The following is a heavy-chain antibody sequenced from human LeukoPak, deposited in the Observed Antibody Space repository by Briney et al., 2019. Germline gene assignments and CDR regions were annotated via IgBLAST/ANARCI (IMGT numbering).Heavy chain of an antibody. D-gene: IGHD3-22*01. J-gene: IGHJ4*02. Sequence: ASVKVSCKVSGYTLTELSMHWVRQAPGKGLEWMGGFDPEDGETIYAQKFQGRVTMTEDTSTDTAYMELSSLRSEDTAVYYCATDPPPPDRSGYYSFDYWGQGTLVTVSS. CDR2: FDPEDGET. CDR3: ATDPPPPDRSGYYSFDY. V-gene: IGHV1-24*01. CDR1: GYTLTELS.